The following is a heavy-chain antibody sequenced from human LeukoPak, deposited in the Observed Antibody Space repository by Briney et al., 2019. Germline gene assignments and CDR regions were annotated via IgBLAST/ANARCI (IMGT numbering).Heavy chain of an antibody. V-gene: IGHV3-30*18. CDR2: ISYDGSNK. Sequence: GGSLRLSCAASGFTFSSYGMHWVRQAPGKGLEWVAVISYDGSNKYYADSVKGRFTISRDNSKNTLYLQMNSLRTEDTAVYFCSKAEQQLVLSGEYWGQGTLVTVSS. CDR1: GFTFSSYG. J-gene: IGHJ4*02. CDR3: SKAEQQLVLSGEY. D-gene: IGHD6-13*01.